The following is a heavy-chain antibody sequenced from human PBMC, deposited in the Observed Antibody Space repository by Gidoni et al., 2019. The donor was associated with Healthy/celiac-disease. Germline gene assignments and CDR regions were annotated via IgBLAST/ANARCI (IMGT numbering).Heavy chain of an antibody. J-gene: IGHJ4*02. Sequence: QVQLQQWGAGLLKPSETLSLTCAVYGGSFSGYYWSWIRQPPGKGLEWIGEINHSGSTNYNPSLKSRVTISVDTSKNQFSLKLSSVTAADTAVYYCARGLVCSGGSCKGRPWYYFDYWGQGTLVTVSS. V-gene: IGHV4-34*01. D-gene: IGHD2-15*01. CDR1: GGSFSGYY. CDR2: INHSGST. CDR3: ARGLVCSGGSCKGRPWYYFDY.